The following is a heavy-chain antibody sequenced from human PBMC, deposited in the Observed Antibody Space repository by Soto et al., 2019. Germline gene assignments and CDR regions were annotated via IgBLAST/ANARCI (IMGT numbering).Heavy chain of an antibody. Sequence: QITLKESGPPLVKPTQTLTLTCSFSGFSLSTNGVAVGWIRQPPGKALEWLALIYWDDDKRYNPSLKSRLAITKDTSKSQVVLTMTNMDPVDTGTYYCARRLVDDLLGNPFDPWGQGILVTVSS. CDR2: IYWDDDK. J-gene: IGHJ5*02. D-gene: IGHD3-9*01. CDR1: GFSLSTNGVA. V-gene: IGHV2-5*02. CDR3: ARRLVDDLLGNPFDP.